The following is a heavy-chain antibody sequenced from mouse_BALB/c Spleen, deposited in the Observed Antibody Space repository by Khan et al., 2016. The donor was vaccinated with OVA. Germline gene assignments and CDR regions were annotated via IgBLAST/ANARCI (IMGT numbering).Heavy chain of an antibody. Sequence: VQLVESGPGLVAPSQSLSITCTVSGFSLTSYGVHWVRQPPGKGLEWLVVIWSDGNTNYTSVLKSRLSISKDNSKSQVFLKKNSLQTDDTAIYYCARWFDGYSSLYAMDYWGQGTSVTVSS. V-gene: IGHV2-6*02. CDR3: ARWFDGYSSLYAMDY. CDR2: IWSDGNT. D-gene: IGHD2-3*01. J-gene: IGHJ4*01. CDR1: GFSLTSYG.